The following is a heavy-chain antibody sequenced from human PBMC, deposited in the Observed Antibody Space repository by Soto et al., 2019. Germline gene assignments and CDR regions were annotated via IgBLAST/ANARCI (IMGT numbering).Heavy chain of an antibody. J-gene: IGHJ6*02. CDR2: IYYSGST. D-gene: IGHD3-10*01. Sequence: PSETLSLTCTVSGGSISSGDYYWSWIRQPPGKGLEWIGYIYYSGSTYYNPSLKSRVTISVDTSKNQFSLKLSSVTAADTAVYYCARVIYGSGSYYPYYYYGMDVWGQGTTVTVSS. V-gene: IGHV4-30-4*01. CDR3: ARVIYGSGSYYPYYYYGMDV. CDR1: GGSISSGDYY.